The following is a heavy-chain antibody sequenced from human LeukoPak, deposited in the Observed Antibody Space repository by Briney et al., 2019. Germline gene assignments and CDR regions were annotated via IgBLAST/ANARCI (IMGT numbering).Heavy chain of an antibody. Sequence: SETLSLTCTVSGGSISSSSYYWGWIRQPPGKGLEWIGYIYYSGSTNYNPSLKSRVTITVDTSKNQFSLKLSSVTAADTAVYYCARLDSSSWMHYWGQGTLVTVSS. CDR2: IYYSGST. CDR1: GGSISSSSYY. D-gene: IGHD6-13*01. J-gene: IGHJ4*02. V-gene: IGHV4-61*05. CDR3: ARLDSSSWMHY.